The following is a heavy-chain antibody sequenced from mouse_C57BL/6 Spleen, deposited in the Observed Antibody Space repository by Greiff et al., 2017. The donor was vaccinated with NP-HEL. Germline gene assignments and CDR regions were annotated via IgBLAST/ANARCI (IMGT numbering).Heavy chain of an antibody. CDR3: ARTGTGYYWYFDV. CDR1: GYSFTGYY. CDR2: INPSTGGT. D-gene: IGHD4-1*01. J-gene: IGHJ1*03. V-gene: IGHV1-42*01. Sequence: EVQLQESGPELVKPGASVKISCKASGYSFTGYYMNWVKQSPEKSLEWIGEINPSTGGTTYNQKFKAKATLTVDKSSSTAYMQLKSLTSEDSAVYYGARTGTGYYWYFDVWGTGTTVTVSS.